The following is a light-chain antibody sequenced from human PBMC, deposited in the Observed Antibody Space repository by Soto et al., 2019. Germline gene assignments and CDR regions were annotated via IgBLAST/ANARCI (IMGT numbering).Light chain of an antibody. CDR1: QDIKNY. CDR2: AAS. J-gene: IGKJ4*01. CDR3: QQYHSYPLT. V-gene: IGKV1-16*02. Sequence: DIQMTQSPSSLSASVGDTVTITCRASQDIKNYLAWFQQKPGKAHKSLIFAASSLQSGVPSKFIGTGSGTDFTLTISILQAEDVATYFCQQYHSYPLTFGGGTKLEIK.